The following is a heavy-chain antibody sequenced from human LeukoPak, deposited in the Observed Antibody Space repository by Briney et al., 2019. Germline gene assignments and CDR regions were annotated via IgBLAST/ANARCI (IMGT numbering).Heavy chain of an antibody. CDR1: GFTFSSYG. V-gene: IGHV3-33*06. Sequence: PGRSLRLSCAASGFTFSSYGMHWVRQAPGKGLEWVAVIWYDGSNKYYADSVKGRFTISRDNSKNTLYLQMNSLRAEDTAVYYCAKDLGYCTNGVCYTSYYFDYWGQGTLVTVSS. CDR2: IWYDGSNK. D-gene: IGHD2-8*01. CDR3: AKDLGYCTNGVCYTSYYFDY. J-gene: IGHJ4*02.